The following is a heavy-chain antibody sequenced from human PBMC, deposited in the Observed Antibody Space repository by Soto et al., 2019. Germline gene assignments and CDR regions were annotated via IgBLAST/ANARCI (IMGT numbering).Heavy chain of an antibody. CDR2: IWSDGSHE. J-gene: IGHJ2*01. D-gene: IGHD4-17*01. V-gene: IGHV3-33*01. CDR1: GFTFSTYG. CDR3: ATSAPTVVTPDWYFDL. Sequence: QVQLVESGGGVVQPGTSLRLSCVASGFTFSTYGMHWVRQAPGKGLEWVAVIWSDGSHEFYADSVKGRFTISRDNSKNTLYLQMNSLRAEDTAVYYCATSAPTVVTPDWYFDLWGRGTLVTVSS.